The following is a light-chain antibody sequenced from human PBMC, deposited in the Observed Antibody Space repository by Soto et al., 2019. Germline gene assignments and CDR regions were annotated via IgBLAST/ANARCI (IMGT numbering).Light chain of an antibody. V-gene: IGKV3D-11*02. Sequence: EIVLTQSPGTLSLSPGERVTLSCRASQSVDIYLGWFQQKPGQAPRLLIYDASNRATGIPARFSGSGPGTDFTLTISSLEPEDFTFYYCQQRSNWPLTFGGGTKVDIK. J-gene: IGKJ4*01. CDR1: QSVDIY. CDR3: QQRSNWPLT. CDR2: DAS.